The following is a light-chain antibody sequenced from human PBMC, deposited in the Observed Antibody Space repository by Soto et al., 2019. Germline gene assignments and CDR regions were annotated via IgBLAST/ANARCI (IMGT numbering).Light chain of an antibody. CDR2: DAS. V-gene: IGKV1-5*01. Sequence: DIQMTQSPSTLSASVGDRVTITCRASQSISSWLAWYQQKPGKAPKLLIYDASSLESGVPSRFSGGGSDTEFTRTINNLQPDDFATYHCQQYNRYSLTFGGGTKVEIK. J-gene: IGKJ4*01. CDR1: QSISSW. CDR3: QQYNRYSLT.